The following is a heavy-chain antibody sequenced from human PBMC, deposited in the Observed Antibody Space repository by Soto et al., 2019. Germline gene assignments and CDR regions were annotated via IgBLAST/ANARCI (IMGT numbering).Heavy chain of an antibody. D-gene: IGHD1-1*01. Sequence: QPGGSLRLSCEVSGFTLTSYGMNWVRQAPDKGLEWVSTIGRGGDTYYADSVKGRFTISRDNSKNTLFLQMNSLRAEDTALYFCAKDGTTTGIHYYAMDVWGQGATVTVSS. J-gene: IGHJ6*02. CDR3: AKDGTTTGIHYYAMDV. CDR2: IGRGGDT. V-gene: IGHV3-23*01. CDR1: GFTLTSYG.